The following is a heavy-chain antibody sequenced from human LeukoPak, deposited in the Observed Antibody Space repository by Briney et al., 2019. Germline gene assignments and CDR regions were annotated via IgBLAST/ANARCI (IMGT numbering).Heavy chain of an antibody. CDR2: IYSSGNT. J-gene: IGHJ4*02. CDR1: GTSVYSYH. CDR3: ARDPYGVEGKNYFDY. D-gene: IGHD4-17*01. Sequence: ASETLSLTCTVSGTSVYSYHWSWIRQPAGKGLEWIGRIYSSGNTNYNPSLKSRVTMSVDTSENQFSLKVTSVTAADTAVYYCARDPYGVEGKNYFDYWGQGTLVTVSS. V-gene: IGHV4-4*07.